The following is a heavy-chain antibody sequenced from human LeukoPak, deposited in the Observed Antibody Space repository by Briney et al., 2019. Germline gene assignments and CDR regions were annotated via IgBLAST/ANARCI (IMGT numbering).Heavy chain of an antibody. Sequence: GGSLRLSCAASGFTFSSYAMHWVRQAPGKGLEWVAVISYDGSNKYYADSVKGRFTISRDNSKNTLYLQMNSLRAEDTAVYYCAKEGVTMVRGIIHHRQFDYWGQGTLVTVSS. CDR2: ISYDGSNK. D-gene: IGHD3-10*01. J-gene: IGHJ4*02. V-gene: IGHV3-30*04. CDR3: AKEGVTMVRGIIHHRQFDY. CDR1: GFTFSSYA.